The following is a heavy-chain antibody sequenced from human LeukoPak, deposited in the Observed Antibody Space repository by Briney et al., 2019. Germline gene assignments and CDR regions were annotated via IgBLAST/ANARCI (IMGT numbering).Heavy chain of an antibody. CDR3: ARDGPTYYYGSGSPRWFDP. CDR2: IYTNGGT. CDR1: DGSISSYY. J-gene: IGHJ5*02. D-gene: IGHD3-10*01. Sequence: PSETLSLTCTVSDGSISSYYWSWIRQPAGKGLEWIGRIYTNGGTNYNPSLKSRVTMSVDASKNQFSLKLSSVTAADTAVYYCARDGPTYYYGSGSPRWFDPWGQGTLVTVSS. V-gene: IGHV4-4*07.